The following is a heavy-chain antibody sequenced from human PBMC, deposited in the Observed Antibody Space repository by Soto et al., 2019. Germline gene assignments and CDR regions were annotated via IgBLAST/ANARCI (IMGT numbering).Heavy chain of an antibody. Sequence: GESLKISCKGSGYSFTSYWIGWVRQMPGKGLEWMGIIYPGDSDTRYSPSFQGQVTISADKSISTAYLQWSSLEASDTAMYYCARQAYYDSSGYYSDAFDIWGQGTMVTVSS. D-gene: IGHD3-22*01. CDR3: ARQAYYDSSGYYSDAFDI. V-gene: IGHV5-51*01. CDR1: GYSFTSYW. CDR2: IYPGDSDT. J-gene: IGHJ3*02.